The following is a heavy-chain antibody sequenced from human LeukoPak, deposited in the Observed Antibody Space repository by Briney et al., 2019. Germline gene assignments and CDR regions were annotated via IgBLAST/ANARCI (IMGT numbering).Heavy chain of an antibody. D-gene: IGHD3-22*01. CDR3: AREVSRGRSGYQIDY. CDR1: GGSISTYF. Sequence: SETLSLTCTVSGGSISTYFWTWTRQPPGKGLEWIGYIDYSAYTKYNPSLKSRVTISVDTSKNQFSLSLSSLTAADTAVYYCAREVSRGRSGYQIDYWGPGTLVTVSS. V-gene: IGHV4-59*01. J-gene: IGHJ4*02. CDR2: IDYSAYT.